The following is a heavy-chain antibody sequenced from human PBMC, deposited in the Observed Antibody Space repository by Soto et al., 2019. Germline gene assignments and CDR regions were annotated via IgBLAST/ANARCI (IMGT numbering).Heavy chain of an antibody. V-gene: IGHV3-30*03. J-gene: IGHJ6*01. CDR1: GFTFTSYG. CDR2: VSYDGVNK. CDR3: ASLGGDIVVVPTESDYYYGLDV. D-gene: IGHD2-2*01. Sequence: QVQLVESGGGVVQPGRSLRLSCAASGFTFTSYGLHWVRQAPGKGLEWVAVVSYDGVNKFYTDSVRGRFTISRDNSKNTLYLQMNSLRPEDTAVYYCASLGGDIVVVPTESDYYYGLDVW.